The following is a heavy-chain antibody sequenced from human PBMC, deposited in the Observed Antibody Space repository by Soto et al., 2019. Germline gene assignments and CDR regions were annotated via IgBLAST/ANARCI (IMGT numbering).Heavy chain of an antibody. CDR1: GGSISSYY. CDR3: ARGELRHYYYGMDV. J-gene: IGHJ6*02. D-gene: IGHD1-7*01. V-gene: IGHV4-59*01. Sequence: PSETLSLTCTVSGGSISSYYWSWIRQPPGKGLEWIGYIYYSGSTNYNPSLKSRVTISVDKSKNQFSLKLSSVTAADTAVYYCARGELRHYYYGMDVWGQGTTVTVSS. CDR2: IYYSGST.